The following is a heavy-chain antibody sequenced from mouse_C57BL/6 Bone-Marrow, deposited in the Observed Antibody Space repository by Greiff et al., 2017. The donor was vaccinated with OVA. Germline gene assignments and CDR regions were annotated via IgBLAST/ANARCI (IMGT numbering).Heavy chain of an antibody. J-gene: IGHJ1*03. Sequence: VQLQQSGAELVRPGTSVKVSCKASGYAFTNYLIEWVKQRPGQGLEWIGVINPGSGGTNYNEKFKGKATLTADKSSSTSYMQLSSLTAEDSAVYFCARSWDYGSSDDWDFDVWGTGTTVTVSS. CDR3: ARSWDYGSSDDWDFDV. V-gene: IGHV1-54*01. CDR2: INPGSGGT. CDR1: GYAFTNYL. D-gene: IGHD1-1*01.